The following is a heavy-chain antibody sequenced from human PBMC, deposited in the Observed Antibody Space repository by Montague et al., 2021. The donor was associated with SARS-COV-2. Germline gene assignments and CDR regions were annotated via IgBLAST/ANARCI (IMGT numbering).Heavy chain of an antibody. CDR1: GFTFSSYA. J-gene: IGHJ6*02. V-gene: IGHV3-30*04. Sequence: SLRLSCAASGFTFSSYAMHWVRQAPGKGLEGVAVISYDGSNKYYADSVKGRFTISRDNSKNTLYLQMNSLRAEDTAVYYCARDLTYYYGMDVWGQGTTVTVSS. CDR2: ISYDGSNK. CDR3: ARDLTYYYGMDV.